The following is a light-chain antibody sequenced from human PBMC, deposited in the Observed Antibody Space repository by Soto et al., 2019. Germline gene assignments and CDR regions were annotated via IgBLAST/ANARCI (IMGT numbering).Light chain of an antibody. CDR2: GAS. CDR3: QQYNNWAT. Sequence: EIVMTQSPVTLSVSPGERATLSCRASQTVNTNLAWYQQKPGQAPRLLMYGASTRATGIPARFSGSGSGTEFTLTISSLQSEDFAVYYCQQYNNWATFGQGTKVEFK. J-gene: IGKJ1*01. V-gene: IGKV3-15*01. CDR1: QTVNTN.